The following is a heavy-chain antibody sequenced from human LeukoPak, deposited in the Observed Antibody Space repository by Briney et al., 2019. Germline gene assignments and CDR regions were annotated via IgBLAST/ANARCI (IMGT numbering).Heavy chain of an antibody. D-gene: IGHD3-9*01. V-gene: IGHV3-23*01. CDR1: GFTFSSYA. CDR2: ISGSGGST. CDR3: ARHQIDILTGYPYYFDY. J-gene: IGHJ4*02. Sequence: GGSLRLSCAASGFTFSSYAMSWVRQAPGKGLEWVSAISGSGGSTYYADSVKGRFTISRDNSKNTLYLQMNSLRAEDTAVYYCARHQIDILTGYPYYFDYWGQGTLVTVSS.